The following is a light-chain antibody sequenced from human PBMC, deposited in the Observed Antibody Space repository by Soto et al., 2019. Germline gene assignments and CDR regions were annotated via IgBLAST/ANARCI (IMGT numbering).Light chain of an antibody. CDR2: GNT. J-gene: IGLJ2*01. Sequence: QPVLTQPPSVSGAPGQGVTISCTGSSSNIGAGYDVHWYQQFPGTAPKLLISGNTNRPSGVPDRFSGSKSATSASLAITGLQAEDEADYYCQSYDNTLGVVFGGGTKLTVL. CDR3: QSYDNTLGVV. CDR1: SSNIGAGYD. V-gene: IGLV1-40*01.